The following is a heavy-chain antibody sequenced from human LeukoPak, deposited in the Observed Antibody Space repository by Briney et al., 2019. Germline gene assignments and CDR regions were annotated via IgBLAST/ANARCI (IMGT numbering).Heavy chain of an antibody. CDR3: ARDRGDGYPQNWFDP. Sequence: ASVKVSSKASGYTFTGYYMHWVRQAPGQGLEWMGWINHNSGGTNYAQTFQGRVTMTRDTSISTAYMELSRLRSDDTAVYYCARDRGDGYPQNWFDPWGQGTLVTVSS. V-gene: IGHV1-2*02. CDR1: GYTFTGYY. D-gene: IGHD5-24*01. CDR2: INHNSGGT. J-gene: IGHJ5*02.